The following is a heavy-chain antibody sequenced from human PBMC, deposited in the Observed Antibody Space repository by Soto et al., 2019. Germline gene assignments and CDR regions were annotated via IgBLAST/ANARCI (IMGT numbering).Heavy chain of an antibody. Sequence: GGSLRLSCAASGFTFSTSWMSWVRQAPGRGLEWVANINQDATQIYYVDSVAGRFSISRDNAKNSLYLQMNALRAEDTAIYYCARAGHWGQGTLVTVSS. CDR3: ARAGH. CDR1: GFTFSTSW. J-gene: IGHJ4*02. V-gene: IGHV3-7*01. CDR2: INQDATQI.